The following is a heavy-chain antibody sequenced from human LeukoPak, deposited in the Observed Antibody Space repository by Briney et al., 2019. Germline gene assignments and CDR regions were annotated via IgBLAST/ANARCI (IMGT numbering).Heavy chain of an antibody. Sequence: GASVKVSCKASGYTFTSYGISWVRQAPGQGLEWMGWINPNSGGTNYAQKFQGRVTMTRDTSISTAYMELSRLRSDDTAVYYCARYVGFGVVNVDAFDIWGQGTMVTVSS. CDR1: GYTFTSYG. CDR3: ARYVGFGVVNVDAFDI. D-gene: IGHD3-3*01. V-gene: IGHV1-2*02. CDR2: INPNSGGT. J-gene: IGHJ3*02.